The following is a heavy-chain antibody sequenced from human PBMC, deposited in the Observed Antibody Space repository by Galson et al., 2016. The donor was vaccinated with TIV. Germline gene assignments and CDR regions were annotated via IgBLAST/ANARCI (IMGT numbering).Heavy chain of an antibody. Sequence: SVKVSCKASGYMFTDYYIHWVRQAQGQGLEWMGWITPINGDTKYAQKFQGRVAMTRDKSISTAYLELTRVTTDDTAVYYCARDRNTYYFDIPFDYWGQGTQVTVSS. D-gene: IGHD3-9*01. J-gene: IGHJ4*02. CDR3: ARDRNTYYFDIPFDY. V-gene: IGHV1-2*02. CDR2: ITPINGDT. CDR1: GYMFTDYY.